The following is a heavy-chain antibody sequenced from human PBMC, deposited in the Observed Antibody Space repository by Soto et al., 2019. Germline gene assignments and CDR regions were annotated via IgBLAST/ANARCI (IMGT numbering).Heavy chain of an antibody. D-gene: IGHD3-16*02. CDR1: GFTFPSYA. CDR3: ATPRWIIGSYFDY. Sequence: GGSLRLSCAASGFTFPSYAMTWVRQAPGKGLEWVSGISDSGYRTYYADSVKGRFTISRDNSKNTLHLQMNRLSAEDTAVYYCATPRWIIGSYFDYWGQGTLVTVSS. CDR2: ISDSGYRT. J-gene: IGHJ4*02. V-gene: IGHV3-23*01.